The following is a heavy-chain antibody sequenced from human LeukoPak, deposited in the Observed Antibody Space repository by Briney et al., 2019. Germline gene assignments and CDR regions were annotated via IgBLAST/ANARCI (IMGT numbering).Heavy chain of an antibody. J-gene: IGHJ5*02. CDR2: ISSNGGST. CDR3: VKLNWFDP. V-gene: IGHV3-64D*06. CDR1: GLTIGGFA. Sequence: PGGSLRLSCAASGLTIGGFAMTWVRQAPGKGLEYVSAISSNGGSTYYADSVKGRFTISRDNSKNTLYLQMSSLRAEDTAVYYCVKLNWFDPWGQGTLVTVSS.